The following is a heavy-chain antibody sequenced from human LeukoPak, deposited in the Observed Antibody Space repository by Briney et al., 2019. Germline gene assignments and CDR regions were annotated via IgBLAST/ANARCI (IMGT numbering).Heavy chain of an antibody. D-gene: IGHD6-19*01. CDR3: ARRRGWYDAFDI. CDR1: GGSISSGGYY. J-gene: IGHJ3*02. CDR2: INHSGST. Sequence: SQTLSLTCTVSGGSISSGGYYWSWIRQPPGKGLEWIGEINHSGSTNYNPSLKSRVTISVDTSKNQFSLKLSSVTAADTAVYYCARRRGWYDAFDIWGQGTMVTVSS. V-gene: IGHV4-30-2*01.